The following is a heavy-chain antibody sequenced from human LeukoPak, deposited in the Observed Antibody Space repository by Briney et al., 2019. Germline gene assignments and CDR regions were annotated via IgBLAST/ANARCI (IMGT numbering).Heavy chain of an antibody. D-gene: IGHD2-2*03. V-gene: IGHV3-74*01. CDR3: ARDGYLAPVIAFLDY. CDR1: GFTFSSYW. J-gene: IGHJ4*02. Sequence: GGSLRLSCAASGFTFSSYWMHWVRQSPGKGLEWVGELKGDGSRANYADSVRGRFTISRDNAKNTVYLQLNSLRAEDTAVYYCARDGYLAPVIAFLDYWGQGTPVTVSS. CDR2: LKGDGSRA.